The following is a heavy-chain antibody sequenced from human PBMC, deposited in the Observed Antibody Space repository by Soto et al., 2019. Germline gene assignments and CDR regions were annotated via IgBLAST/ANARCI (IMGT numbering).Heavy chain of an antibody. CDR1: GFSLSTSGVG. CDR2: IYWNDDK. Sequence: QITLKESGPTLVKPTQTLTLTCTFSGFSLSTSGVGVGWIRQPPGKALEWLALIYWNDDKRYSPSLKSRLTITKDTSKNQVVLTMTNMDPVDTAPYYCAHSRRLWFGSGAFDYWGQGTLVTVSS. D-gene: IGHD3-10*01. CDR3: AHSRRLWFGSGAFDY. J-gene: IGHJ4*02. V-gene: IGHV2-5*01.